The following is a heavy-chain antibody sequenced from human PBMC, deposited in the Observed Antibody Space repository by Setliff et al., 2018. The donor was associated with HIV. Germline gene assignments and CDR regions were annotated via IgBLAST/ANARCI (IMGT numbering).Heavy chain of an antibody. CDR2: IYTSGST. CDR3: ARTAMVTAIYYYYYYMDV. Sequence: PSETLSLTCTVSGGSISSYYWSWIRQPAGKGLEWIGRIYTSGSTNYNPSLKSRVTMSVDTSKNQFSLKLSSVTAADTAVYYCARTAMVTAIYYYYYYMDVWGEGTTVTVSS. CDR1: GGSISSYY. D-gene: IGHD2-21*02. J-gene: IGHJ6*03. V-gene: IGHV4-4*07.